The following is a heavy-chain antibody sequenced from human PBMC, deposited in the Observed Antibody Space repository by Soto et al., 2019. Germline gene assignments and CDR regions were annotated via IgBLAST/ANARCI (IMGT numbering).Heavy chain of an antibody. CDR2: IYYSGST. D-gene: IGHD7-27*01. Sequence: SEPLSLTCTVSGGSISSYCGSWIRQPPGKGLEWIGYIYYSGSTNYNPSLKSRVTISVDTSKNQFSLKLSSVTAADTAVYYCARVSGVDFDYWGQGTLVTVSS. CDR3: ARVSGVDFDY. CDR1: GGSISSYC. V-gene: IGHV4-59*01. J-gene: IGHJ4*02.